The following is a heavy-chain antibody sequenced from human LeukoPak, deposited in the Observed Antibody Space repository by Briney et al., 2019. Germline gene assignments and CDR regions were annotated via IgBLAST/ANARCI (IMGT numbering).Heavy chain of an antibody. CDR3: AADPSYSSGYRYYFDY. Sequence: LVKVSCKTSGFTFISSAVQWVRQARGQRLEWIGGIVVGSGNTNYAQKFQERVTIARDMSTSTAYMELSNLRSEDTAVYYCAADPSYSSGYRYYFDYWGQGTLVTVSS. CDR1: GFTFISSA. CDR2: IVVGSGNT. D-gene: IGHD3-22*01. J-gene: IGHJ4*02. V-gene: IGHV1-58*01.